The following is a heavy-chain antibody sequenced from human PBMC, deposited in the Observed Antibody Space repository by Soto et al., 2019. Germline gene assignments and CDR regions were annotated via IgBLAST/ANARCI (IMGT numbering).Heavy chain of an antibody. J-gene: IGHJ4*02. CDR3: AREGPSFDY. V-gene: IGHV3-23*01. CDR1: GVTFCRYA. CDR2: ICGSGGST. Sequence: AGALGVASTASGVTFCRYAISWVRQAPGKGLEWVSAICGSGGSTYYADSVKGRFTISRDNSKNTLYLQMNSLRAEDTAGYYCAREGPSFDYWGQGTLVNVSS.